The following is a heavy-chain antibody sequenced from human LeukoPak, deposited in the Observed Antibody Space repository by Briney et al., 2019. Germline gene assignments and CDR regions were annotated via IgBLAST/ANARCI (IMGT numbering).Heavy chain of an antibody. D-gene: IGHD5-12*01. J-gene: IGHJ4*02. CDR3: ARHKPTVGFNGYGFFDY. CDR2: LYYTGST. Sequence: KPSETLSLTCTVSGGSISSQYWSWIRQPPGKGLEWIGYLYYTGSTNYNPSLKSRGTISVDTSNNQFSLKMSSVTAADTAVYYCARHKPTVGFNGYGFFDYWGQGTLVTVSS. CDR1: GGSISSQY. V-gene: IGHV4-59*08.